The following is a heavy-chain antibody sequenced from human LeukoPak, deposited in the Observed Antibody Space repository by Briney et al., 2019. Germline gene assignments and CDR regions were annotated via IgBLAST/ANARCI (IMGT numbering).Heavy chain of an antibody. CDR1: GGSFSGYY. Sequence: SETLSLTCAVYGGSFSGYYWSWIRQPPGKGLEWIGEINHSGSTNYNPSLKSRVTISVDTSKNQFSLKLSSVTAADTAEYYCARGYCSSTSCYCMDVWGQGTTVTVSS. CDR3: ARGYCSSTSCYCMDV. J-gene: IGHJ6*02. CDR2: INHSGST. D-gene: IGHD2-2*01. V-gene: IGHV4-34*01.